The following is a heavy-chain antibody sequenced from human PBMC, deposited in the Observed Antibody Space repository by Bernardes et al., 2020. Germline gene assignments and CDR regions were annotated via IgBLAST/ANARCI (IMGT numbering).Heavy chain of an antibody. Sequence: GGSLRLSCAASGFTFSSYDMHWVRQATGKGLEWVSAIGTAGDTYYPGSVKGRFTISRENAKNSLYLQMNSLRAGDTAVYYCARGCSGGSCYHWYFDLWGRGTLVTVSS. J-gene: IGHJ2*01. D-gene: IGHD2-15*01. V-gene: IGHV3-13*01. CDR3: ARGCSGGSCYHWYFDL. CDR1: GFTFSSYD. CDR2: IGTAGDT.